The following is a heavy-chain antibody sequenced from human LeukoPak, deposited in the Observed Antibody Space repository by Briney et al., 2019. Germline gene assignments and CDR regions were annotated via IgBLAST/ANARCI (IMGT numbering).Heavy chain of an antibody. CDR1: AFSLNAYN. CDR3: VRDRGTYRPIDY. D-gene: IGHD1-26*01. Sequence: PGGSLRLSCAASAFSLNAYNMNWVRQAPGKGLEWGSSISYTGTYIYCADSVKGRFTISRDNAQNSLYLQMNSLRAEDTAIYYCVRDRGTYRPIDYWGQGTLVTVSS. CDR2: ISYTGTYI. V-gene: IGHV3-21*04. J-gene: IGHJ4*02.